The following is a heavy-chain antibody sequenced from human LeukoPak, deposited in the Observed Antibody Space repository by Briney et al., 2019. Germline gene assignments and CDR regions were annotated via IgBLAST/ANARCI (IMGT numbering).Heavy chain of an antibody. CDR3: AKDWGEYFDYVWGSFTSFDF. V-gene: IGHV3-23*01. D-gene: IGHD3-16*01. CDR1: GFTFSSYG. J-gene: IGHJ4*02. CDR2: ISGSGHRT. Sequence: GGSLRLSCAASGFTFSSYGVSWVRQAPGKGLEWVSGISGSGHRTYYADSVKGRFTIPRDNSKNTLYLQMNSLRAEDTAVYYCAKDWGEYFDYVWGSFTSFDFWGQGTLVTVSS.